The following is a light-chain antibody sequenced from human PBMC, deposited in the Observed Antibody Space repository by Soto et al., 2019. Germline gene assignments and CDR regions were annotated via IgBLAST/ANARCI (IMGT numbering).Light chain of an antibody. J-gene: IGLJ2*01. CDR2: DVN. V-gene: IGLV2-14*03. CDR1: SSDIGTYDY. Sequence: QSVLTQPASVSGSPGQSIAISCNGTSSDIGTYDYVSWYQQHPGKAPKLMLFDVNHRPSGVSDRFFGSKSGNTASLTISRLQAEDEADYYCSSYTTSSSVIFGGGTKLTVL. CDR3: SSYTTSSSVI.